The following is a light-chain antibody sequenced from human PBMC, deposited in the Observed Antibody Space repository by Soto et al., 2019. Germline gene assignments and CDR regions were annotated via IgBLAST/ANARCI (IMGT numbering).Light chain of an antibody. CDR2: ATS. J-gene: IGKJ4*02. CDR3: QQYNSFSKT. CDR1: QSIGYC. V-gene: IGKV1-5*01. Sequence: DIQMTQSPSRLSASVGDRVTITCRASQSIGYCLAWYQQKPGKAPNLLIYATSTWATGLPSRFSGSGYGTDFTPTITRQPADVSVSYYHQQYNSFSKTFGRGTKVEIK.